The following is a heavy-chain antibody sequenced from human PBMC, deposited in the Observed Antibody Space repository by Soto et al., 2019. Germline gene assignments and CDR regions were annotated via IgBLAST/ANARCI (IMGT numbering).Heavy chain of an antibody. CDR1: GGSISGHY. CDR2: ISYTGST. D-gene: IGHD1-1*01. Sequence: QVLLQESGPGLVKPSETLSLPCTVSGGSISGHYWSWIRQPPGKGLEWVGYISYTGSTNYNPSLNNRATISADTSKNLSSLRLSSVTAADTAIYYCARDPDWKNKYYMDVWGKGTTVTVSS. V-gene: IGHV4-59*11. CDR3: ARDPDWKNKYYMDV. J-gene: IGHJ6*03.